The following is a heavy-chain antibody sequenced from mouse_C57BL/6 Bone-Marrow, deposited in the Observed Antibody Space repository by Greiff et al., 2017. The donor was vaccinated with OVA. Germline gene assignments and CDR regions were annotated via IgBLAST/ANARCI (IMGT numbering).Heavy chain of an antibody. V-gene: IGHV1-54*01. D-gene: IGHD2-1*01. J-gene: IGHJ2*01. CDR3: ARKGDGNY. CDR2: INPGSGGT. CDR1: GYAFTNYL. Sequence: VQLQQSGAELVRPGTSVKVSCKASGYAFTNYLIEWVKRRPGQGLEWIGVINPGSGGTNYNEKFKGKATLTADKSSSTAYMQLSSLTSEDSAVYFCARKGDGNYWGQGTTLTVSS.